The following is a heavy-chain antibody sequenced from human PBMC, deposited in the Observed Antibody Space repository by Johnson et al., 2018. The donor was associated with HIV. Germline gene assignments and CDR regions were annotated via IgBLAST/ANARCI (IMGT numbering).Heavy chain of an antibody. J-gene: IGHJ3*02. CDR3: ARGSRYTYDNDDAHLLHAFEI. V-gene: IGHV3-30-3*01. CDR2: ISYDGSNK. Sequence: QVQLVESGGGVVQPGGSLRLSCAASGFTFSSYAMHWVRQAPGKGLEWVAIISYDGSNKYYADSVKGRFTISRDNSKNTLYLQMNSLRVEDTAVYYCARGSRYTYDNDDAHLLHAFEIGGQGTMVTVSS. CDR1: GFTFSSYA. D-gene: IGHD3-22*01.